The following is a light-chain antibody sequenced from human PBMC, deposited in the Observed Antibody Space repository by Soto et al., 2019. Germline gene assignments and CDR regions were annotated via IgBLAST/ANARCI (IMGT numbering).Light chain of an antibody. CDR3: QQLNSYPPYT. Sequence: IQLTQSPSSLSASVGDRGTITCRASQGISSDLAWYQQKPGKAPKLLIYAASTLQSGVPSRFSGSGSGRDLTLTMSSLQTEDFATYYCQQLNSYPPYTFGEGTKLEIK. V-gene: IGKV1-9*01. J-gene: IGKJ2*01. CDR2: AAS. CDR1: QGISSD.